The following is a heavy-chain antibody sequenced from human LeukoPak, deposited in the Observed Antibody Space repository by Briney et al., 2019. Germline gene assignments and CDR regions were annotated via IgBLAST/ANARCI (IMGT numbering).Heavy chain of an antibody. CDR3: AKTRGSGSYYGLHAFDI. CDR2: ISWNSGSI. Sequence: GGSLRLSCAASGFTFDDYAMHWVRQAPGKGLEWVSGISWNSGSIGYADSVKGRFTISRDNSKNTLYLQMNSLRAEDTAVYYCAKTRGSGSYYGLHAFDIWGQGTMVTVSS. CDR1: GFTFDDYA. J-gene: IGHJ3*02. V-gene: IGHV3-9*01. D-gene: IGHD1-26*01.